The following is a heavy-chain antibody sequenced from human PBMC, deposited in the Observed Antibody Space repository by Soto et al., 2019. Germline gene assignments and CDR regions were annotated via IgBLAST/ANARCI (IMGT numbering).Heavy chain of an antibody. CDR2: VNPDSGVT. CDR3: ARDRPLYYYYYGMDV. CDR1: GYTFSGYY. V-gene: IGHV1-2*02. Sequence: ASVKVSCKASGYTFSGYYLHWVRQAPGHGLEWMGCVNPDSGVTNYAQKFQGRVTMTRDTSTSTAYMELSRLRSDDTAVYYCARDRPLYYYYYGMDVRGQGTTVTVSS. J-gene: IGHJ6*02.